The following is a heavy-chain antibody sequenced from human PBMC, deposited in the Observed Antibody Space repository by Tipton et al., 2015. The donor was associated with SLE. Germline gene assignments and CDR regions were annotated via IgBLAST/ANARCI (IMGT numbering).Heavy chain of an antibody. V-gene: IGHV3-30*02. CDR2: IRYDGSNK. J-gene: IGHJ3*01. Sequence: SLRLSCAASGFTFSSYGMHWVRQAPGKGLEWVAFIRYDGSNKYYADSVKGRFTISRDNSKNTLYLQMNSLRAEDTAVYYCARDGIAAAGTEGWGQGTMVTVSS. D-gene: IGHD6-13*01. CDR1: GFTFSSYG. CDR3: ARDGIAAAGTEG.